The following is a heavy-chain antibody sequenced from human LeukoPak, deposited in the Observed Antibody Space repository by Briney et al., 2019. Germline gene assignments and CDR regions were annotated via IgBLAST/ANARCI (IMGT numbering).Heavy chain of an antibody. V-gene: IGHV3-23*01. CDR3: ANTEDYYDSSGSTPSYFDY. Sequence: PGGLMRLSCAASGFTFSSYAMSWVRQAPGKGLEWVSAITGSAGSTYYADSVKGRFTISRDTSKNTLYLQLNSLRAEDTAVYYCANTEDYYDSSGSTPSYFDYWGQGTVFT. CDR2: ITGSAGST. CDR1: GFTFSSYA. D-gene: IGHD3-22*01. J-gene: IGHJ4*02.